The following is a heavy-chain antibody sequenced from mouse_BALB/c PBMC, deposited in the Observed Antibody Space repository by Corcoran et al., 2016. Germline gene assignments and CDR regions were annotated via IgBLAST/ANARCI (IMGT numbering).Heavy chain of an antibody. Sequence: EVQLQQSGPELVKPGASVKISCKTSGYTFTEYTMHWVKQSHGKSLEWIGDINPNNGGTIYNQKFKGKATLTVDKSSSTAYMELRSLTSEDTAVYYCARNIYYYGSSYYYAMDYWGQGTSVTVSS. V-gene: IGHV1-18*01. CDR1: GYTFTEYT. CDR2: INPNNGGT. CDR3: ARNIYYYGSSYYYAMDY. J-gene: IGHJ4*01. D-gene: IGHD1-1*01.